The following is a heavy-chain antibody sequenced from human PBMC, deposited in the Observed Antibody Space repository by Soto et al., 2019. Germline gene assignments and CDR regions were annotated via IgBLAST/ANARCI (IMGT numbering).Heavy chain of an antibody. CDR1: GGTFSRFS. D-gene: IGHD4-17*01. CDR2: VIPIFDII. J-gene: IGHJ4*02. CDR3: ARDGGTTVITKFDY. V-gene: IGHV1-69*17. Sequence: QVQLVQSEADVKKPGSSVKVSCKSSGGTFSRFSINWVRQAPGRGLEWMGGVIPIFDIINYAEKFQGRVTITADKSTNTAYMELSSLTSEDTAVXXXARDGGTTVITKFDYWGQGTLVIVSS.